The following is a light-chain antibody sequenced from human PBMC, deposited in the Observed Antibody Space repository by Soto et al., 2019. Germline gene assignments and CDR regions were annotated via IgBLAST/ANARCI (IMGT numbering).Light chain of an antibody. CDR3: QHYYSPPLT. J-gene: IGKJ4*01. CDR1: QSILYSSNDKNY. CDR2: WAS. Sequence: DIVMTQSPDSLAVSLGERATINCKSSQSILYSSNDKNYLAWYQQKPGQPPKQLIYWASTRESGVPDRFSGSGSETDFTLTISSLQAEDVAVYYCQHYYSPPLTFGGGTKVEIK. V-gene: IGKV4-1*01.